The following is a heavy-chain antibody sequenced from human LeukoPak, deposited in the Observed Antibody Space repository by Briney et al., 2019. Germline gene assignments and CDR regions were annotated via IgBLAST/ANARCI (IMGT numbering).Heavy chain of an antibody. CDR2: IKQDGSEK. CDR1: GFTFSSYW. J-gene: IGHJ4*02. D-gene: IGHD2-2*01. V-gene: IGHV3-7*01. CDR3: ARSLGYCSSTSCYPPTY. Sequence: GGSLRLSCAASGFTFSSYWMSWVRQAPGKGLEWVAHIKQDGSEKYYVDSVKGRFTISRDNAKNSLYLQMNSLRAEDTAVYYCARSLGYCSSTSCYPPTYWGQGTLVTLSS.